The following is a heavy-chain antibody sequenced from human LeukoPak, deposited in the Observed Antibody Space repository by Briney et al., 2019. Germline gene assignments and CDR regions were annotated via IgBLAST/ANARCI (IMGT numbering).Heavy chain of an antibody. Sequence: ASVKVSCKASGYTFTNYDINWVRQATGQALEWVGWMNPNSGNRSYAESFQGRVTMTMNTSVNTAYMELITLTSEDTAVYYCARVPTYFDRVWGISETQEFDYWGQGTLVTVSS. CDR2: MNPNSGNR. V-gene: IGHV1-8*01. CDR1: GYTFTNYD. J-gene: IGHJ4*02. CDR3: ARVPTYFDRVWGISETQEFDY. D-gene: IGHD3-16*01.